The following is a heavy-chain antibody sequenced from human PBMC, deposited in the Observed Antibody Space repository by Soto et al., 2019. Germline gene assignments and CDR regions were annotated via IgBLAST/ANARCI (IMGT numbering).Heavy chain of an antibody. J-gene: IGHJ2*01. CDR1: GLTLSRSW. Sequence: EVQLVESGGGLVQPGESLRLSCAASGLTLSRSWMTWVRQAPGKGLEWVANIKQDGSETYYVDSVKGRFTISRDNAKNSLYLQTNSLRAEDTAVYYCAKKYDYGAFDLDLWGRGTLATVSS. CDR2: IKQDGSET. V-gene: IGHV3-7*02. CDR3: AKKYDYGAFDLDL. D-gene: IGHD3-10*01.